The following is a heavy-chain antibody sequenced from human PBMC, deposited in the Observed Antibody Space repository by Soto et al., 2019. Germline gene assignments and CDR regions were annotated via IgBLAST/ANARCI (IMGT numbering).Heavy chain of an antibody. CDR1: GFTFSAFE. Sequence: PGGSLRLSCAASGFTFSAFEMNWVRQAPGKGLEWLSYTYNSGSTMTYADSVKGRFAISRDNAKNSLYLEMYSLRAEDTAVYYCARESGGTGLDVWGQGTTVTVSS. D-gene: IGHD1-1*01. CDR2: TYNSGSTM. CDR3: ARESGGTGLDV. J-gene: IGHJ6*02. V-gene: IGHV3-48*03.